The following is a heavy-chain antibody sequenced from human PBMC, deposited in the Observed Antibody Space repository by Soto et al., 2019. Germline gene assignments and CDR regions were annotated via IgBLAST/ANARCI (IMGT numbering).Heavy chain of an antibody. J-gene: IGHJ6*02. V-gene: IGHV3-7*03. CDR3: ARGVNTAMVTGRYYYYYGMDV. Sequence: GSLRLSCAASGFTFSSYWMSWVRQAPGKGLEWVANIKQDGSEKYYVDSVKGRFTISRDNAKNSLYLQMNSLRAEDTAVYYCARGVNTAMVTGRYYYYYGMDVWGQGTTVTVSS. D-gene: IGHD5-18*01. CDR1: GFTFSSYW. CDR2: IKQDGSEK.